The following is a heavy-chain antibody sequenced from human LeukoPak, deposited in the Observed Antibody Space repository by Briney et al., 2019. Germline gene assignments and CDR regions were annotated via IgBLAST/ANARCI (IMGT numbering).Heavy chain of an antibody. CDR3: ARGATAINYYYGMDV. J-gene: IGHJ6*02. D-gene: IGHD2-21*02. V-gene: IGHV3-7*01. CDR1: GFIFSDYW. Sequence: PGGSLRLSCAASGFIFSDYWMTWVRQAPGKGLEWVANIKQDGSEKYYVDSVKGRFTISRDNAKNSLYLQMNSLRAEDTAVYYCARGATAINYYYGMDVWGQGTTVTVSS. CDR2: IKQDGSEK.